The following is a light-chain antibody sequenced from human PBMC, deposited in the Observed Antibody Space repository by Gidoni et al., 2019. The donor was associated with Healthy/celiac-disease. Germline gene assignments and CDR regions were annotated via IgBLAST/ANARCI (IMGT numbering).Light chain of an antibody. V-gene: IGLV2-14*01. CDR3: SSYTSSSTLPVV. CDR1: SSDVGGYNY. CDR2: EVI. Sequence: QSALTQPASVPGSPGQSITISCTGTSSDVGGYNYVSWYQQHPGKAPKLMIYEVINRPSGVPDRFSGSKSGNTASLTISGLQAEDEADYYCSSYTSSSTLPVVFGGGTKLTV. J-gene: IGLJ2*01.